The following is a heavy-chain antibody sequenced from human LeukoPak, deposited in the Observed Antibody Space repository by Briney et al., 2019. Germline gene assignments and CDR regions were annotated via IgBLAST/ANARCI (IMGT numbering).Heavy chain of an antibody. CDR3: ARDTELRYSDY. V-gene: IGHV4-39*07. D-gene: IGHD3-9*01. CDR1: GGSISSSSYY. J-gene: IGHJ4*02. CDR2: IYYSGST. Sequence: SETLSLTCTVSGGSISSSSYYWGWIRQPPGKGLEWIGSIYYSGSTYYNPSLKSRVTISVDTSKNQFSLKLSSVTATDTAVYYCARDTELRYSDYWGQGTLVTVSS.